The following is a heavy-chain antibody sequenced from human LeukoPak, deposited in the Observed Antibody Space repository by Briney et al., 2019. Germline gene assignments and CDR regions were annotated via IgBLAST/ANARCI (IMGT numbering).Heavy chain of an antibody. V-gene: IGHV3-23*01. CDR2: ISDSGGRT. CDR3: AKRGVVIRVILVGFHKEAYYFDS. Sequence: GGSLKLSCAVSGITLSNYGMSWVRQAPGKGLEWVAGISDSGGRTKYADSVKGRFTISRDNSKNTLYLQMNSLRAEDTAVYFCAKRGVVIRVILVGFHKEAYYFDSWGQGALVTVSS. J-gene: IGHJ4*02. D-gene: IGHD3-22*01. CDR1: GITLSNYG.